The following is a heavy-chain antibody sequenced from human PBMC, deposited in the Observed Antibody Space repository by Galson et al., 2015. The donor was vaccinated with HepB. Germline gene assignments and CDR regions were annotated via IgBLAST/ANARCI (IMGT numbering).Heavy chain of an antibody. CDR3: AKVISSGYYRGSDY. CDR2: VSGSGGST. V-gene: IGHV3-23*01. Sequence: SLRLSCAASGFTFSSYAMSWVRQAPGKGLEWVSAVSGSGGSTYYADSVKGRFTISRDNSKNTLYLQMNSLRAEDTAVYYCAKVISSGYYRGSDYWGQGTLVTVSS. J-gene: IGHJ4*02. CDR1: GFTFSSYA. D-gene: IGHD3-22*01.